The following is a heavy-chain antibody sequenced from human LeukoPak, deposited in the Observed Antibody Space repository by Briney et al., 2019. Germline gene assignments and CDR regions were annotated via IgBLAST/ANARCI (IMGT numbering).Heavy chain of an antibody. CDR1: GFIFDDYA. Sequence: GGSLRLSCAASGFIFDDYAMHWVRQAPGKGLEWVSGISWNSGSIGYADSVKGRFTISRDNAKNSLYLQMNSLRAEDTALYYCAKERDDAFDIWGQGTMVTVSS. CDR3: AKERDDAFDI. V-gene: IGHV3-9*01. CDR2: ISWNSGSI. J-gene: IGHJ3*02.